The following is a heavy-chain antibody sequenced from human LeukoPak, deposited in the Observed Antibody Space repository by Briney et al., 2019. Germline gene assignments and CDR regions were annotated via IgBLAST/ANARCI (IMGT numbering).Heavy chain of an antibody. CDR1: GGSIRSSSYY. V-gene: IGHV4-39*01. J-gene: IGHJ2*01. Sequence: PSETLSLTCTVSGGSIRSSSYYWGWIRQPPGKGLEWIGSIYYTRSTYYNPSLKSRVTISVDTSKNQFSLKLTSVTAADTAVYYCARGVTMIVVVIHDWYFDLWGRGTLVTVSS. D-gene: IGHD3-22*01. CDR3: ARGVTMIVVVIHDWYFDL. CDR2: IYYTRST.